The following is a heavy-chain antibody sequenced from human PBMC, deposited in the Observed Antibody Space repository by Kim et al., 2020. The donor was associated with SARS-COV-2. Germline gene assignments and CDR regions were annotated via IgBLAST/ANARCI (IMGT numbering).Heavy chain of an antibody. CDR1: GFTFGDYA. J-gene: IGHJ4*02. CDR2: IRSKAYGGTT. V-gene: IGHV3-49*04. CDR3: TRGFLGGIGY. D-gene: IGHD2-21*01. Sequence: GGSLRLSCTASGFTFGDYAMSWVRQAPGKGLEWVGFIRSKAYGGTTEYAASVKGRFTISRDDSKSIAYLQMNSLKTEDTAVYYCTRGFLGGIGYWGQGTLVTVSS.